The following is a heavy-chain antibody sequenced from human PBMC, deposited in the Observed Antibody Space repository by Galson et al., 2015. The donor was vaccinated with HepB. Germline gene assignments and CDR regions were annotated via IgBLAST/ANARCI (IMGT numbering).Heavy chain of an antibody. CDR1: GFTFSSYW. V-gene: IGHV3-7*03. CDR3: VRVHVPDVDFRSGYSNYYMDV. Sequence: SLRLSCAASGFTFSSYWMSWVRQAPGKGLEWVANIKQDGSEKYYVDSVKGRFTISRDNAKNSLYLQMNSLRAEDTAVYYCVRVHVPDVDFRSGYSNYYMDVWGKGTTVSVSS. D-gene: IGHD3-3*01. J-gene: IGHJ6*03. CDR2: IKQDGSEK.